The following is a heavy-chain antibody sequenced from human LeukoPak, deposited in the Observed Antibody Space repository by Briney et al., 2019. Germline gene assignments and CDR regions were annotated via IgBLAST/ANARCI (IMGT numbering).Heavy chain of an antibody. J-gene: IGHJ4*02. CDR2: VNPNTGGT. D-gene: IGHD4/OR15-4a*01. V-gene: IGHV1-2*04. CDR1: GYTFTDYY. Sequence: GSVKASCKASGYTFTDYYMEWGRQAPGQGREWMGWVNPNTGGTTYAQKSQGWVTMTRDTSISTAYMELGRLTSDDTAMYFCLRDLTYGGISSPDCWGQGSLVTVSS. CDR3: LRDLTYGGISSPDC.